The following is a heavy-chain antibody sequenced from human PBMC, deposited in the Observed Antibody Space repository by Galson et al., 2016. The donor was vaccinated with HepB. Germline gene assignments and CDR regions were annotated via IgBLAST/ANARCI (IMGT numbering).Heavy chain of an antibody. Sequence: TLSLTCAVSGDSIGSDTNWWSWVRQPPGKGLEWIGEIYHSGDTNYNPSLKSRATISVDTSRNQFSLSLRPVTAADTAVYYCAIDCTGGTCKFAGYVAFDIWGQGTTVAVSS. CDR1: GDSIGSDTNW. D-gene: IGHD2-8*02. CDR2: IYHSGDT. J-gene: IGHJ3*02. CDR3: AIDCTGGTCKFAGYVAFDI. V-gene: IGHV4-4*02.